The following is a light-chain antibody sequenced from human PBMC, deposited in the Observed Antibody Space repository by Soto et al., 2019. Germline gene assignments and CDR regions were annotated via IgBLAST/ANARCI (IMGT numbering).Light chain of an antibody. CDR3: KSYAGSNTYV. Sequence: QSVLTQPASASGTPGQRVTISCSGSSSNIGSNYVYWYQHHPGKAPRLIIYEVVQRPSGVPDRFSGSKSGNTASLTVSGLQAADEADYFCKSYAGSNTYVFGSGTKV. CDR1: SSNIGSNY. V-gene: IGLV1-47*01. CDR2: EVV. J-gene: IGLJ1*01.